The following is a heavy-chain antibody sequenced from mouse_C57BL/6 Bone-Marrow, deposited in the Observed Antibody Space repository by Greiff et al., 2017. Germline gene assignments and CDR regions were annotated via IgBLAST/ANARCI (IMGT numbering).Heavy chain of an antibody. CDR2: INYDGSST. J-gene: IGHJ2*01. Sequence: EVQLVESEGGLVQPGSSMKLSCTASGFTFSDYYMAWVRQVPEKGLEWVANINYDGSSTYYLDSLKSRFIISRDNAKNILYLQMSSLKSEDTATXYCARSSNPYFDDWGQGTTLTVSS. CDR3: ARSSNPYFDD. V-gene: IGHV5-16*01. D-gene: IGHD2-5*01. CDR1: GFTFSDYY.